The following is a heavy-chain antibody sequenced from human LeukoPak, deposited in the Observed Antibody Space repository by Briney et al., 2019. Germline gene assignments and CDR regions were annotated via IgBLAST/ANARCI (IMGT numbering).Heavy chain of an antibody. V-gene: IGHV3-9*01. J-gene: IGHJ4*02. Sequence: PGRSLRLSCAASGFTFDDHAMHWVRQAPGKGLEWVSGISWNSGSIGYADSVKGRFTISRDNAKNSLYLQMNSLRAEDTALYYCAKGSGYSYGSHFDYWGQGTLVTVSS. CDR2: ISWNSGSI. D-gene: IGHD5-18*01. CDR1: GFTFDDHA. CDR3: AKGSGYSYGSHFDY.